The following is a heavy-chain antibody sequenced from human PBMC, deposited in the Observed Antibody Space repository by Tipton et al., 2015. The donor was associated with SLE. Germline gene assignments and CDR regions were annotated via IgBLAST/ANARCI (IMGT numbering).Heavy chain of an antibody. V-gene: IGHV3-7*01. Sequence: VQLVQSGGGLVQAGGSLRLSCAASGFTFSNSWMNWVRLAPGKRLERVANIKEDGSEKHYVDSVKDRLTISRDNAKNSLFLQMNSLRAEDTAVYYCARGKYYFDYWGQGALVTVSS. D-gene: IGHD2/OR15-2a*01. CDR3: ARGKYYFDY. CDR1: GFTFSNSW. CDR2: IKEDGSEK. J-gene: IGHJ4*02.